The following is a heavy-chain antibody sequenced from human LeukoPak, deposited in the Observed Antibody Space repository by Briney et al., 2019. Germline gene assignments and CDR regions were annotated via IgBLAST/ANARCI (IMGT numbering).Heavy chain of an antibody. J-gene: IGHJ5*02. CDR2: IYPGDSDT. V-gene: IGHV5-51*01. Sequence: GESLKISCKGSGYSFTSYWIGWVRQMPGKGLEWMGIIYPGDSDTRYSPSFQGQVTISADKSISTAYLQWSSLKASDTAMYYFARHHYYGSGSYYTNWFDPWGQGTLVTVSS. D-gene: IGHD3-10*01. CDR3: ARHHYYGSGSYYTNWFDP. CDR1: GYSFTSYW.